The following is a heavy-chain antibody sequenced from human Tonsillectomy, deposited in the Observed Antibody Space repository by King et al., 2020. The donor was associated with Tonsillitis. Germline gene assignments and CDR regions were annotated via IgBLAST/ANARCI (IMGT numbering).Heavy chain of an antibody. CDR1: GGSISSYY. Sequence: VQLQESGPGLVKPSETLSLTCTVFGGSISSYYWSWIRPPPGKGLEWIGYIYYSGSTNYNSSLKSRVTISVDRSKNQVSLRLTSVTAADTAVYYCARGGAFDLWGQGTMVTVSS. CDR3: ARGGAFDL. CDR2: IYYSGST. J-gene: IGHJ3*01. V-gene: IGHV4-59*12.